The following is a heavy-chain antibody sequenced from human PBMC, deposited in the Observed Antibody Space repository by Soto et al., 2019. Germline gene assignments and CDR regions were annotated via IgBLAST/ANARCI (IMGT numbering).Heavy chain of an antibody. D-gene: IGHD2-2*01. CDR2: SYHSGTT. Sequence: QVQLQESGPGLVRASGTLSLTCAVSGDSISSNRWWSWVRQPPGKGLEWIGESYHSGTTNYNPALKSRVTISVDKSKNQFPINLNSVAAANTAVYYCATGGSYCSTTGCLYWYVDLCGRCTPVSVSS. V-gene: IGHV4-4*02. CDR3: ATGGSYCSTTGCLYWYVDL. CDR1: GDSISSNRW. J-gene: IGHJ2*01.